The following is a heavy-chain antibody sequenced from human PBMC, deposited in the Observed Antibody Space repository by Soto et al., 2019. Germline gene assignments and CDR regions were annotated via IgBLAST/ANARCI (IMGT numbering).Heavy chain of an antibody. CDR1: GYTYTGYH. Sequence: GASVKVCCKASGYTYTGYHMHWVRQAHGQGLEWMGWMNPNSGNTGYAQKFQGRVTMTRNTSISTAYMELSGLRSEDTAVYYCARGHSGYLSYYYYYGMDVWGQGTTVTVSS. CDR3: ARGHSGYLSYYYYYGMDV. J-gene: IGHJ6*02. V-gene: IGHV1-8*02. CDR2: MNPNSGNT. D-gene: IGHD5-12*01.